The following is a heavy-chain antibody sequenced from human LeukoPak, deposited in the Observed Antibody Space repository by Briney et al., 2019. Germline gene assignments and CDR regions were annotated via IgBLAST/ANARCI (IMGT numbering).Heavy chain of an antibody. CDR3: ATLLDPTGWFDP. CDR1: GGSISSSSYY. J-gene: IGHJ5*02. V-gene: IGHV4-39*01. CDR2: IYYSGST. Sequence: SETLSLTCTVSGGSISSSSYYWGWIRQPPGKGLEWIASIYYSGSTYYNPSLKSRVTISVNTCTNQFSLKLSSVSAADTAVYYCATLLDPTGWFDPWGQGTLVTVSS. D-gene: IGHD3/OR15-3a*01.